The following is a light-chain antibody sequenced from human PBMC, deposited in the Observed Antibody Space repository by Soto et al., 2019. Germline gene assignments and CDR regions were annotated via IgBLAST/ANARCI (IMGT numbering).Light chain of an antibody. V-gene: IGKV1-5*01. CDR3: QQYNTYSSLT. Sequence: DVQMTQSPSTLSASVGDRVTITCRASQSINNLLAWYQQKPGKAPKFLIYDVSTLESGVPSRFSGSGSGTEFTLTISSLQPDDFATYYCQQYNTYSSLTFGGGTKV. J-gene: IGKJ4*01. CDR1: QSINNL. CDR2: DVS.